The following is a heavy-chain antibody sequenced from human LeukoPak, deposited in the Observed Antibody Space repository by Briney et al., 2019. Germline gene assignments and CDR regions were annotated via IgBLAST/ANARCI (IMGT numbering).Heavy chain of an antibody. Sequence: GGSLRLSCAASGFTFSSYWMHWDRQAPGKGLVWVSRINTDGSSTSYADSVKGRFTISRDNAKNTLYLQMNSLRAEDTAVYYCARDDAYYDFWSGYSNFDYWGQGTLVTVSS. CDR1: GFTFSSYW. CDR2: INTDGSST. CDR3: ARDDAYYDFWSGYSNFDY. V-gene: IGHV3-74*01. J-gene: IGHJ4*02. D-gene: IGHD3-3*01.